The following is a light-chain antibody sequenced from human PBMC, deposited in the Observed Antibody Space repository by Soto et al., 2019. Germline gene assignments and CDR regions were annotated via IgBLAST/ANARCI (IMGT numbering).Light chain of an antibody. CDR1: SSDVGGYNY. J-gene: IGLJ2*01. CDR2: DVS. CDR3: CSYAGRPRLV. Sequence: QSVLTQPRSVSGSPGQSVTISCTGTSSDVGGYNYVSWYQQHPGKAPKLMIYDVSKRPSGVPDRFSGSKSGNTASLTISGLQAEDEADYYCCSYAGRPRLVFGGRTKVTVL. V-gene: IGLV2-11*01.